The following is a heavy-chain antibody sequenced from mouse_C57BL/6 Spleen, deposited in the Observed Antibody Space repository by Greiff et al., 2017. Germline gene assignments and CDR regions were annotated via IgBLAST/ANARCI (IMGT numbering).Heavy chain of an antibody. Sequence: QVQLQQPGAELVKPGASVKLSCKASGYTFTSYWMPWVKQRPGQGLEWIGEIDPSDSYTNYNQKFKGKATLTVDTSSSTAYMQLSSLTSEDSAVYYCARFYYGLDYWGQGTTLTVSS. CDR2: IDPSDSYT. V-gene: IGHV1-50*01. J-gene: IGHJ2*01. CDR1: GYTFTSYW. CDR3: ARFYYGLDY. D-gene: IGHD1-1*01.